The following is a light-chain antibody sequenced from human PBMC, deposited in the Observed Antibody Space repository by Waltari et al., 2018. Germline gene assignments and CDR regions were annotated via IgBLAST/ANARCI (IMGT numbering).Light chain of an antibody. Sequence: DIVMTQSPATLSVSVGDTVTLSCRARESVTSSPAWYQQRPGQAPRLLIYDASTRATGVPARFSGSGSGTDFTLTISSLQSEDFAVYYCQQRYSTPPWTFGQGTKVEIK. V-gene: IGKV3-15*01. CDR3: QQRYSTPPWT. CDR2: DAS. CDR1: ESVTSS. J-gene: IGKJ1*01.